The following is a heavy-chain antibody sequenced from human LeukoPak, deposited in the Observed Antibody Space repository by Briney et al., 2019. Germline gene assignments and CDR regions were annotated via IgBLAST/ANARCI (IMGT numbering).Heavy chain of an antibody. CDR1: GGSISSYY. Sequence: SETLSLTCTVSGGSISSYYWSWIRQPPGKGLEWIGYIYYSGSTYYNPSLKSRVTISVDTSKNQFSLKLSSVTAADTAVYYCARDNRGYSYGYVWFDPWGQGTLVTVSS. CDR2: IYYSGST. D-gene: IGHD5-18*01. J-gene: IGHJ5*02. CDR3: ARDNRGYSYGYVWFDP. V-gene: IGHV4-59*12.